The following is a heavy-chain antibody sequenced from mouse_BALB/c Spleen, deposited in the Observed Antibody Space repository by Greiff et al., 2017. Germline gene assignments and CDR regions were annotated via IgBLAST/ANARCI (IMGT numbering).Heavy chain of an antibody. J-gene: IGHJ3*01. CDR2: ISSGSSTI. V-gene: IGHV5-17*02. CDR1: GFTFSSFG. D-gene: IGHD2-10*01. CDR3: ARSAYYGNFAY. Sequence: EVHLVESGGGLVQPGGSRKLSCAASGFTFSSFGMHWVRQAPEKGLEWVAYISSGSSTIYYADTVKGRFTISRDNPKNTLFLQMTSLRSEDTAMYYCARSAYYGNFAYWGQGTLVTVSA.